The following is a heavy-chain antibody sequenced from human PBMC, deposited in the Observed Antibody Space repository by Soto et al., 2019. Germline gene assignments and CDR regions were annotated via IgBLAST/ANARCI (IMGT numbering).Heavy chain of an antibody. Sequence: GPSVKVSCKVSGYTLTELSMHWVRQAPGKGLEWMGGFDPEDGETIYAQKFQGRVTMTEDTSTDTAYMELSSLRSEDTAVYYCATLGGNLCITGTSPRGDDYGMDVWGQGTTVTVSS. D-gene: IGHD1-20*01. CDR3: ATLGGNLCITGTSPRGDDYGMDV. V-gene: IGHV1-24*01. CDR2: FDPEDGET. J-gene: IGHJ6*02. CDR1: GYTLTELS.